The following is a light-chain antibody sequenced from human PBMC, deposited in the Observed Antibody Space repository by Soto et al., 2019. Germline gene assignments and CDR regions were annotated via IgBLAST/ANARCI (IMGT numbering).Light chain of an antibody. J-gene: IGKJ4*01. CDR3: QQYNTFPLT. V-gene: IGKV1-5*03. CDR1: QSISSW. Sequence: DIQMTQSPSTLSASVGDRVTITCRASQSISSWLARYQQKPGKAPKLLIYKASSLESGVPSGFSGSGSGTEFTLTISSLQPDDFATYYCQQYNTFPLTFGGGTKVEIK. CDR2: KAS.